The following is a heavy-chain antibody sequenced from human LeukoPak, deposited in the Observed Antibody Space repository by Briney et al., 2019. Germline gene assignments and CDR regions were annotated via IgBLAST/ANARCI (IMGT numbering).Heavy chain of an antibody. V-gene: IGHV3-21*01. Sequence: PGESLRLSCAASGFTFSSYSMNWVRQAPGKGLEWVSSISSSSSYIYYADSVKGRFTISRDNAKNSLYLQMNSLRAEDTAVYYCARDWAVAGKGYYFDYWGQGTLVTVSS. D-gene: IGHD6-19*01. CDR3: ARDWAVAGKGYYFDY. CDR1: GFTFSSYS. CDR2: ISSSSSYI. J-gene: IGHJ4*02.